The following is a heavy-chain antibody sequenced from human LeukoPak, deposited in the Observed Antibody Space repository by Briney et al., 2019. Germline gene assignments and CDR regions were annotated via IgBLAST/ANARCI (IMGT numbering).Heavy chain of an antibody. CDR2: INHSGST. Sequence: SETLSLTCAVCGGSFSGYYWSWIRQPPGKGLEWIGEINHSGSTNYNPSLKSRVTISVDTSKNQFSLKLSSVTAADTAVYYCATRSWEFNYWGQGTLVTVSS. D-gene: IGHD6-13*01. J-gene: IGHJ4*02. CDR1: GGSFSGYY. CDR3: ATRSWEFNY. V-gene: IGHV4-34*01.